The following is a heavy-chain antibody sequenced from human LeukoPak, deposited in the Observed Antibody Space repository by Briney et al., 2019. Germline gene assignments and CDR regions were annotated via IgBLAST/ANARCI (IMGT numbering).Heavy chain of an antibody. CDR3: ARGGGYGDAFDI. CDR1: GYSISSGYY. J-gene: IGHJ3*02. D-gene: IGHD5-18*01. Sequence: KPSETLSLTCTVSGYSISSGYYWGWIRQPPGKGLEWIGSIYHSGSTYYNPSLKSRVTISVDTSKNQFSLKLSSVTAADTAVYYCARGGGYGDAFDIWGQGTMVTVSS. CDR2: IYHSGST. V-gene: IGHV4-38-2*02.